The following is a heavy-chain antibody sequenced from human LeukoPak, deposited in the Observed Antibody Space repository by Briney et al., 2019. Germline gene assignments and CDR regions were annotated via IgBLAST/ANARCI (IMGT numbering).Heavy chain of an antibody. CDR1: GYSITSGYD. V-gene: IGHV4-38-2*02. J-gene: IGHJ4*02. Sequence: PSETLSLTCTVSGYSITSGYDWGWIRQPPGKGLEWIGSIYYSGSTYYNPSLKSRVTISVDTSKNQFSLKLSSVTAADTAVYYCARWDTRFDYWGQGTLVTVSS. CDR2: IYYSGST. CDR3: ARWDTRFDY. D-gene: IGHD5-18*01.